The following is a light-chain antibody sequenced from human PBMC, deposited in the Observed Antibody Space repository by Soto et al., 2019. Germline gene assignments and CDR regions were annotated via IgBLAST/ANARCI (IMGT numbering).Light chain of an antibody. Sequence: DIQMTQSPATLSATVGDRVTINCRASQSVSPWLAWYQQKPGKAPKLLISMVSNLESGVPSKFSGRGSDSGTEFPLTISRLQPDDFATYYCQQYNIFPRTFGQGTKVEV. V-gene: IGKV1-5*03. CDR2: MVS. J-gene: IGKJ1*01. CDR1: QSVSPW. CDR3: QQYNIFPRT.